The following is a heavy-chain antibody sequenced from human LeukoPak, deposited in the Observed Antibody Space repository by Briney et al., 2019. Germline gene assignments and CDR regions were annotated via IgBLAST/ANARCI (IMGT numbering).Heavy chain of an antibody. CDR2: ISGSGGST. Sequence: GGSLRLSCAASGFTFSNYAMSWVRQAPGRGLEWVLSISGSGGSTYYADSVKGRFTISRDNSKNTLYLQMNSLRAEDTAVYYCAKDDSDYVWGSYRRTKPPAYWGQGTLVTVSS. CDR1: GFTFSNYA. CDR3: AKDDSDYVWGSYRRTKPPAY. V-gene: IGHV3-23*01. D-gene: IGHD3-16*02. J-gene: IGHJ4*02.